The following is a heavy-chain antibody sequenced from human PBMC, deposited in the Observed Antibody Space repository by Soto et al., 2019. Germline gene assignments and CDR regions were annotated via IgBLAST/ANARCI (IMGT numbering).Heavy chain of an antibody. D-gene: IGHD3-10*01. CDR1: GVSFNNNG. V-gene: IGHV1-69*01. CDR2: VSPPFRTS. Sequence: QVQLVQSGAEVKKPGSSVKVSCKTSGVSFNNNGIGWVRQAPGHGLEWMGGVSPPFRTSNYARTFQGRISITAHASTGTVNMELSSLTSEDTAQYYCARVLYYGSGSYSPSGMDVWGQGTTVTVSS. CDR3: ARVLYYGSGSYSPSGMDV. J-gene: IGHJ6*02.